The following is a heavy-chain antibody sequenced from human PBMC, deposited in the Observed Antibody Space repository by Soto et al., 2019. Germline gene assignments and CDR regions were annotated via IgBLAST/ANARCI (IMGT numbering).Heavy chain of an antibody. J-gene: IGHJ4*02. CDR3: LKVAPSGSIYN. CDR2: VSPTGDTV. CDR1: GFRFEQYV. Sequence: VQVVASGGGLVQPGRSLRLSCAVSGFRFEQYVMHWVRQAPGKGLECVSTVSPTGDTVAYADSVEGRFSVSRDNAKNSLYLQMNKLNGDDTAFYYCLKVAPSGSIYNWGQGTLVSVS. V-gene: IGHV3-9*01. D-gene: IGHD3-10*01.